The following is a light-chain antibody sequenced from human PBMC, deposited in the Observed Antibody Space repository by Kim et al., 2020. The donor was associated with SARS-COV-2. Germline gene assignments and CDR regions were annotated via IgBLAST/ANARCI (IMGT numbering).Light chain of an antibody. CDR1: SVGNKH. Sequence: SYELTQPPSVSVAPGKTATITCGGNSVGNKHLHWYQQKPGQAPVLVVSHNSARPSGIPERFSGSNSGYTATLTISGVEVGDEADYYFLVWDNTNDHPGV. J-gene: IGLJ3*02. V-gene: IGLV3-21*03. CDR2: HNS. CDR3: LVWDNTNDHPGV.